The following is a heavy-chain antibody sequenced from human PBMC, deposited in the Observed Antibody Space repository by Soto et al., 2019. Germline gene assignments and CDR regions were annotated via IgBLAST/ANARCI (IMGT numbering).Heavy chain of an antibody. CDR2: IYYSGNT. CDR3: ARHRGRWLQFPFDF. CDR1: GGSIGSDNYY. D-gene: IGHD5-12*01. V-gene: IGHV4-39*01. J-gene: IGHJ4*02. Sequence: SETLSLTCTVSGGSIGSDNYYWGWIRQPPEKGLEWIGSIYYSGNTHSNPSLMSQVSMSLDKSKNHFYLNLTSVTAADTAMYYCARHRGRWLQFPFDFWGQGTPVTVSS.